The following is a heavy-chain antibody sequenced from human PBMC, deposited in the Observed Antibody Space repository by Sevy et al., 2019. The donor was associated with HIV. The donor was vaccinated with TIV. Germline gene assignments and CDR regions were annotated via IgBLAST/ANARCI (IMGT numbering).Heavy chain of an antibody. CDR1: GGSISSSGYY. J-gene: IGHJ4*02. Sequence: SETLSLTCTVSGGSISSSGYYWGWIRQPPGKGLEWIGSIYYGGSTYYNPSLKSRITISVDTSKNHFSLKLSSVTAADTAGYYCARVSIIVVVITDDWGYYFDYWGQGTLVTVSS. CDR2: IYYGGST. V-gene: IGHV4-39*02. CDR3: ARVSIIVVVITDDWGYYFDY. D-gene: IGHD3-22*01.